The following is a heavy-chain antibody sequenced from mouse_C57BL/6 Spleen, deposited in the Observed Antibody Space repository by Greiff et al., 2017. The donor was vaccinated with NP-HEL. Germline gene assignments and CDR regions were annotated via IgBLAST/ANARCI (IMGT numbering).Heavy chain of an antibody. CDR2: ISSGGDYI. Sequence: EVQLQESGEGLVKPGGSLKLSCAASGFTFSSYAMSWVRQTPEKRLEWVAYISSGGDYIYYADTVKGRFTISRDNARNTLYLQMSSLKSEDTAMYYCTRDRGYYYGPYYFDYWGQGTTLTVSS. D-gene: IGHD1-1*01. CDR1: GFTFSSYA. CDR3: TRDRGYYYGPYYFDY. J-gene: IGHJ2*01. V-gene: IGHV5-9-1*02.